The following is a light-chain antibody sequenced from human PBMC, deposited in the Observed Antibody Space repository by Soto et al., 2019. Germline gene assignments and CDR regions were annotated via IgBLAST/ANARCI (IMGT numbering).Light chain of an antibody. CDR2: DVS. CDR1: SSEVGGYNY. Sequence: QSVLTQPASVSGSPGQSITISCTGTSSEVGGYNYVSWYQHHPGKAPKLMIYDVSNRPSGVSNLFSGSKSGNTASLTISGLQPEDEADYYCCSYTTSNTRQIVFGTGTKVTVL. J-gene: IGLJ1*01. CDR3: CSYTTSNTRQIV. V-gene: IGLV2-14*03.